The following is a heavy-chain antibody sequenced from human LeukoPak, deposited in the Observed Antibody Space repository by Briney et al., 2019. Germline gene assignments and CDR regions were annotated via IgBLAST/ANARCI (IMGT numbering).Heavy chain of an antibody. CDR2: VNESGGT. CDR3: ARVQDGYNYYYYYYMDV. CDR1: IDSFSNYH. J-gene: IGHJ6*03. Sequence: SETLSLTCAVYIDSFSNYHWNWIRQTPAKGMEWIGEVNESGGTNISPSLRSRVILSVDTSKNQFSLKLSSVTAADTAVYYCARVQDGYNYYYYYYMDVWGKGTTVTVSS. V-gene: IGHV4-34*01. D-gene: IGHD5-24*01.